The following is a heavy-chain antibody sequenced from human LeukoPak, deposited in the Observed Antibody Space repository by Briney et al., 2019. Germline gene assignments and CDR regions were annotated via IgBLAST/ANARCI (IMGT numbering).Heavy chain of an antibody. J-gene: IGHJ6*03. CDR2: ISGSDGST. CDR1: GFIFSTYA. Sequence: GSLRLSCAASGFIFSTYAMNWVRQAPGKGLEWVSSISGSDGSTYYADSVKGRFTISRDDSKSTLYLQMNSLRAEDTALYFCAKDSRGWAVAGYYMDVWGKGTTVTVSS. D-gene: IGHD6-19*01. V-gene: IGHV3-23*01. CDR3: AKDSRGWAVAGYYMDV.